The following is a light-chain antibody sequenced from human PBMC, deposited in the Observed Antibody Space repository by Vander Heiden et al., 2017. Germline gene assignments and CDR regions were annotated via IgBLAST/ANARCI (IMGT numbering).Light chain of an antibody. CDR3: RQDEQDPLT. V-gene: IGKV2D-26*03. CDR2: DGS. Sequence: EIVMTQTPRSFSITPGEQASMSCRSSQSLLHSDGYPHLYWFLHKARPVSTLLLYDGSNRGSGVPDRFSGRGYGTPFTLKISRVAAADFGVYYCRQDEQDPLTFGGGTKVEIK. CDR1: QSLLHSDGYPH. J-gene: IGKJ4*01.